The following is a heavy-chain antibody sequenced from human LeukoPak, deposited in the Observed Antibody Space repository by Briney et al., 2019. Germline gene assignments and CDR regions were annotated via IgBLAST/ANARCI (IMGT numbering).Heavy chain of an antibody. V-gene: IGHV3-23*01. CDR3: AKDRYGDYYFDY. D-gene: IGHD4-17*01. Sequence: GGSLRLSCAASGFTFSSYAMSWVRQAPGKGLEWVSAISGSGGSTYYADSVKGRFSISRDNSKNTLYLQMNSLRAEDTAVYYCAKDRYGDYYFDYWGQGTLVTVSS. J-gene: IGHJ4*02. CDR2: ISGSGGST. CDR1: GFTFSSYA.